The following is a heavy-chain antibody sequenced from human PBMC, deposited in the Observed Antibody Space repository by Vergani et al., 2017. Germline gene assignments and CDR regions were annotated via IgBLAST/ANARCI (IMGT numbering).Heavy chain of an antibody. J-gene: IGHJ5*02. CDR3: ARDSNWFDP. CDR2: NSGST. V-gene: IGHV4-59*01. CDR1: GGSITSYY. Sequence: QVQLQESGPGLVKPSETLSLTCTVSGGSITSYYWGWIRQPPGKGLEWIGNSGSTTYNPSLKSRVTISVDTSTNRFSLKLTSVTPADTAVYYCARDSNWFDPWGQGTLVTVSS.